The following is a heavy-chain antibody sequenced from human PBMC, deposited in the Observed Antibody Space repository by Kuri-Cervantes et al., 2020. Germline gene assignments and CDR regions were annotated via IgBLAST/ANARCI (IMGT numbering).Heavy chain of an antibody. CDR1: GFTFSSYW. J-gene: IGHJ3*02. D-gene: IGHD3-10*01. CDR2: INSDGSST. V-gene: IGHV3-74*01. Sequence: GGSLRLSCAASGFTFSSYWMHWVRQAPGKGLVWVSRINSDGSSTSYADSVKGRFTISRDNSKNTLYLQMNSWGAEDTAVYYCAKVWSRGGRADAFDIWGQGTMVTVSS. CDR3: AKVWSRGGRADAFDI.